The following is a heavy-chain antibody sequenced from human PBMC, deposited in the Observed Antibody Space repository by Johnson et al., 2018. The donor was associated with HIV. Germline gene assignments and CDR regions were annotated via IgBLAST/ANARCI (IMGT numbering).Heavy chain of an antibody. V-gene: IGHV3-20*01. D-gene: IGHD3-10*01. CDR3: ARGEDGVDAFDI. Sequence: VQLVESGGGVVRPGGSLILSCAASGFTFDDYGMIWVRQVPGTGLAWVSGINWNSGSIDYADSVKGRFTISRDNSNNTLYRQMNSRRAEDTAVYDCARGEDGVDAFDIWGQGTMVTVSS. CDR1: GFTFDDYG. J-gene: IGHJ3*02. CDR2: INWNSGSI.